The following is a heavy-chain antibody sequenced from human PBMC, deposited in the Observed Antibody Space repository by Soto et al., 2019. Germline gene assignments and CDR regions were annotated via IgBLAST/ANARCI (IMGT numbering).Heavy chain of an antibody. D-gene: IGHD6-13*01. V-gene: IGHV1-18*01. CDR1: GYTFTSYG. J-gene: IGHJ4*02. CDR2: ISAYNGNT. CDR3: ARGPGREGPLAAAHNKLDY. Sequence: QVQLVQSGAEVKKPGASVKVSCKASGYTFTSYGISWVRQAPGQGLEWMGWISAYNGNTNYAQKLQGRVTMTTDTSTSTAYMEVRSLRSDDTAVYYCARGPGREGPLAAAHNKLDYWGQGTLVTVSS.